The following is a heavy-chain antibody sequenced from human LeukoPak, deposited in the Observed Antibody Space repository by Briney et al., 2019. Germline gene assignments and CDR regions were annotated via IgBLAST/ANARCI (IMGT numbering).Heavy chain of an antibody. Sequence: RASVKVSCKASGYTFSGYGISWVRQAPGQGLEWMGWINTYNGNTNYAQNLQGRVTMTTDTSTSTAYMDLRSLRSDDTAVYYCARAHPYDFWSGWAFDIWGQGTMVTVSS. CDR3: ARAHPYDFWSGWAFDI. CDR2: INTYNGNT. CDR1: GYTFSGYG. V-gene: IGHV1-18*01. J-gene: IGHJ3*02. D-gene: IGHD3-3*01.